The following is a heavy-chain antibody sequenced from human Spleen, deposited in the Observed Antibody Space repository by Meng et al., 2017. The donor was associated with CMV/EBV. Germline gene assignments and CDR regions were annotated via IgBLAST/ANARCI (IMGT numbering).Heavy chain of an antibody. CDR1: GYGFTSYW. J-gene: IGHJ4*02. Sequence: KVSCKGSGYGFTSYWIGWVRQMPGKGLEWMGIIYPGDSDINYNPSFEGQVIISADKSISTAYLQWSGLKASDTAMYYCASSIRVRGEVDYWGQGTLVTVSS. CDR3: ASSIRVRGEVDY. CDR2: IYPGDSDI. D-gene: IGHD3-10*01. V-gene: IGHV5-51*01.